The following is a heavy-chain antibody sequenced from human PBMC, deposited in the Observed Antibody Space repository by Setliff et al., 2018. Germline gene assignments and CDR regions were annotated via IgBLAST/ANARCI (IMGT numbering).Heavy chain of an antibody. J-gene: IGHJ4*02. CDR3: ARHGDASFYYDILSGHSPPYYFDY. CDR2: ISGFNGNT. V-gene: IGHV1-18*01. D-gene: IGHD3-9*01. Sequence: ASVKVSCKASGYTFTNYGVSWVRQAPGQGLAWMGWISGFNGNTKYAQKVQGRVSMTTDTSTSTAYMELRSLRSDDTAVYYCARHGDASFYYDILSGHSPPYYFDYWGQGTLVTVSS. CDR1: GYTFTNYG.